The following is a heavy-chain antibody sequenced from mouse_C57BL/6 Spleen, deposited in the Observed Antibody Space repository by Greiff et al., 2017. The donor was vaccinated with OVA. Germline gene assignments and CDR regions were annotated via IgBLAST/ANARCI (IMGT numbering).Heavy chain of an antibody. D-gene: IGHD1-1*01. CDR1: GYTFTDYN. CDR2: INPNNGGT. CDR3: ARRYYYGSGLDY. Sequence: EVQLQQSGPELVKPGASVKIPCKASGYTFTDYNMDWVKQSHGKSLEWIGDINPNNGGTIYNQKFKGKATLTVDKSSSTAYMELRSLTSEDTAVYYCARRYYYGSGLDYWGQGTTLTVSS. V-gene: IGHV1-18*01. J-gene: IGHJ2*01.